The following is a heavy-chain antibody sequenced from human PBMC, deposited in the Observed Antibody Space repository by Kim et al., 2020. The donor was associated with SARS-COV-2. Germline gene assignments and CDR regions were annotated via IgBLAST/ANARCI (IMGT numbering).Heavy chain of an antibody. CDR3: ARVPYGSGSPNWFDP. V-gene: IGHV3-7*01. J-gene: IGHJ5*02. CDR2: IKQDGSEK. D-gene: IGHD3-10*01. Sequence: GGSLRLSCAASGFTFSSYWMSWVRQAPGKGLEWVANIKQDGSEKYYVDSVKGRFTISRDNAKNSLYLQMNSLRAEDTAVYYCARVPYGSGSPNWFDPWGQGTLVTVSS. CDR1: GFTFSSYW.